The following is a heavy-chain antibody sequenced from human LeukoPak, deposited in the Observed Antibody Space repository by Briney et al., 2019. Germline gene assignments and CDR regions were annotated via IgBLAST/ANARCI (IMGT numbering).Heavy chain of an antibody. CDR3: ARDRGSGWYYFDY. D-gene: IGHD6-19*01. V-gene: IGHV3-33*01. CDR2: IWYDGSNK. CDR1: GFTFSSYG. J-gene: IGHJ4*02. Sequence: PGVSLRLSCAASGFTFSSYGMHWVRQAPGKGLEWVAVIWYDGSNKYYADSVKGRFTISRDNSKNTLYLQMNSLRAEDTAVYYCARDRGSGWYYFDYWGQGTLVTVSS.